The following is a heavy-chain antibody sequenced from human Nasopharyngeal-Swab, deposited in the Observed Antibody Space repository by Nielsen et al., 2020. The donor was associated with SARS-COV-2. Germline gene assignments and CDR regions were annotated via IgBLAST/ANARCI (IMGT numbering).Heavy chain of an antibody. CDR3: ARRRYNWNLDSDYSGMDV. V-gene: IGHV5-10-1*01. D-gene: IGHD1-20*01. CDR2: IDPSDSYT. Sequence: VRQMPGKGLEWMGRIDPSDSYTNYSPSFQGHVTISADKSISTAYLQWSSLKASDTAMYYCARRRYNWNLDSDYSGMDVWGQGTTVTVSS. J-gene: IGHJ6*02.